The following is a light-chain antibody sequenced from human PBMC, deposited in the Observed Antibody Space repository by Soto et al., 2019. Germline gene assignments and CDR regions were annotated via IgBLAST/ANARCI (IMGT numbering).Light chain of an antibody. V-gene: IGLV2-23*01. J-gene: IGLJ1*01. Sequence: QSALTQPASVSGSPGQSITISCTGTSSTVGGFNVVSWYQQHPGKAPKVIIYEGIKRPSGVSNRFSGSNSGSTASLTISGLQAEDEADYYCCSYVGATTYVFGTWTTATVL. CDR1: SSTVGGFNV. CDR3: CSYVGATTYV. CDR2: EGI.